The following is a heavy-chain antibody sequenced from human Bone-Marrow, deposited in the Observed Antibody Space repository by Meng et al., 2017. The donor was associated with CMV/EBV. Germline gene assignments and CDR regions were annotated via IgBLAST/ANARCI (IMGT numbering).Heavy chain of an antibody. Sequence: GDSLKISCEASGFSFSSSWMTWVRQAPGKGLEWVAKINQDGSVKSYMDFVKGRFTISRDDAKSSLYLQMNSLRAEDTALYYCARNAVDMWGQGTMVTVSS. CDR3: ARNAVDM. V-gene: IGHV3-7*01. CDR2: INQDGSVK. CDR1: GFSFSSSW. J-gene: IGHJ3*02.